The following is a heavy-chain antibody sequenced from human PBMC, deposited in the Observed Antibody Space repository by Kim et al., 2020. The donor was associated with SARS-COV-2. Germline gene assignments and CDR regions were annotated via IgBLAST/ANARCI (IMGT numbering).Heavy chain of an antibody. CDR2: INSDGSST. CDR3: ARDSDYCSSTSCYFYYYYYGMDV. Sequence: GGSLRLSCSASGFTFSSYWMHWVRQAPGKGLVWVSRINSDGSSTSYADSVKGRFTISRDNAKNTLYLQMNSLRAEDTAVYYCARDSDYCSSTSCYFYYYYYGMDVWGQGTTVTLSS. V-gene: IGHV3-74*01. D-gene: IGHD2-2*01. J-gene: IGHJ6*02. CDR1: GFTFSSYW.